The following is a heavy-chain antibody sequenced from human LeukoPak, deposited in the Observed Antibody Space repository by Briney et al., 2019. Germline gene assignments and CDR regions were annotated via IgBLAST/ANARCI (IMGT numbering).Heavy chain of an antibody. D-gene: IGHD3-22*01. CDR2: IYHSGSS. Sequence: PSETLSLTCIVSGYSISSAYYWGWIRQPPGKGLEWIGSIYHSGSSYYNPSLKSRVTISVDTSKNQFSLKLSSVTAADTAVYYCARVGYDSSGSIRRYYFDYWGQGTLVTVSS. CDR3: ARVGYDSSGSIRRYYFDY. J-gene: IGHJ4*02. CDR1: GYSISSAYY. V-gene: IGHV4-38-2*02.